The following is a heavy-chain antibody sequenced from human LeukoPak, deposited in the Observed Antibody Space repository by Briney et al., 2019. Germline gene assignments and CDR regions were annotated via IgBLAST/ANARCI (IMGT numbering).Heavy chain of an antibody. CDR1: GYSISSGYY. CDR2: IFHSANT. V-gene: IGHV4-38-2*02. J-gene: IGHJ4*02. CDR3: ARDPSNSAFKGMQGGDY. Sequence: SETLSLTCTVSGYSISSGYYWGWIRQPPGKGPEWIGSIFHSANTYYNPSLKSRVTISVDTSKNQFSLKMSSVTAADTAVYYCARDPSNSAFKGMQGGDYWGQGTLVTVSS. D-gene: IGHD3-16*01.